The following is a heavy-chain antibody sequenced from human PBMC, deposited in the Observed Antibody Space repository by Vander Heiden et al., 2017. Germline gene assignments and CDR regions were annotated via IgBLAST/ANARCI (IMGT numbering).Heavy chain of an antibody. CDR3: AMGGVRDAFDI. D-gene: IGHD2-21*01. CDR1: GFTFSSYS. CDR2: ISSSSSYI. V-gene: IGHV3-21*01. Sequence: EVQLVESGGGLVKPGGSLRLSCAASGFTFSSYSMNWVRQAPGKGLEWFSSISSSSSYIYYADSVKGRFTISRDNAKNSLYLQMNSLRAEDTAVYYCAMGGVRDAFDIWCQGTMVTVSS. J-gene: IGHJ3*02.